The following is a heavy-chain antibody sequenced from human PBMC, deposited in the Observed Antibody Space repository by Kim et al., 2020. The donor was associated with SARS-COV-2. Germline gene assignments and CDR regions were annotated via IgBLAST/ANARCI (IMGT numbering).Heavy chain of an antibody. CDR2: INHSGST. V-gene: IGHV4-34*01. J-gene: IGHJ4*02. Sequence: SETLSLTCAVYGGSFSGYYWSWLRQPPGKGLEWIGEINHSGSTNYNPSLKSRVTISVDTSKNQLSLKLSSVTAADTAVYYCARGQGWYTPSGLDYWGQGTLVTVSS. D-gene: IGHD2-8*01. CDR1: GGSFSGYY. CDR3: ARGQGWYTPSGLDY.